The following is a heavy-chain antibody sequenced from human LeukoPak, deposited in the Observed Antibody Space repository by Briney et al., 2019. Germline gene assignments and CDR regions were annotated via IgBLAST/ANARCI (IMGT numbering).Heavy chain of an antibody. CDR1: GGSLSSYY. V-gene: IGHV4-59*01. Sequence: SETLSLTCTVSGGSLSSYYWSWIRQPPGKGLEWIGYIYYSGSTNYNPSLKSRVTISVDTSKNQFSLKLSSVTAADTAVYYCARAGAYDFWSGRDAFDIWGQGTMVTVSS. CDR2: IYYSGST. CDR3: ARAGAYDFWSGRDAFDI. D-gene: IGHD3-3*01. J-gene: IGHJ3*02.